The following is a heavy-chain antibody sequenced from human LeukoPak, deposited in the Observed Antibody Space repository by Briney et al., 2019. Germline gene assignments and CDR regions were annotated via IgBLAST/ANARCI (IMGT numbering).Heavy chain of an antibody. J-gene: IGHJ3*02. D-gene: IGHD5-24*01. CDR2: IYSGGST. Sequence: PGGSLRLSCVVSGFTVSSNYMSWFRQAPGKGLEWVSVIYSGGSTYYADSVKGRFTISRDNSKNTLNLQMNSLRAEDTAVYYCARYLRRDGRNVASLGFDIWGQGTMVTVSS. V-gene: IGHV3-66*01. CDR3: ARYLRRDGRNVASLGFDI. CDR1: GFTVSSNY.